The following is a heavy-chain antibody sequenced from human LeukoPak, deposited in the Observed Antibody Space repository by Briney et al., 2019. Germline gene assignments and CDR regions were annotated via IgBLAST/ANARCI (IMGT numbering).Heavy chain of an antibody. CDR3: ARSGARPFDY. CDR2: IYYSGST. J-gene: IGHJ4*02. Sequence: SETLSLTCTVSGGSISSSSYYWGWIRQPPGKGLERIGSIYYSGSTYYNPSLKSRVTISVDTSKNQFSLKLSSVTAADTAVYYCARSGARPFDYWGQGTLVTVSS. CDR1: GGSISSSSYY. V-gene: IGHV4-39*01. D-gene: IGHD6-6*01.